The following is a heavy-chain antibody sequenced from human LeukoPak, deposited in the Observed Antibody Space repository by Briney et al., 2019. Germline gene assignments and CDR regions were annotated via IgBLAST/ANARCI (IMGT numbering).Heavy chain of an antibody. CDR1: GFTFSSYS. V-gene: IGHV3-21*01. Sequence: GGSLRLSCAASGFTFSSYSMNWVRQAPGKGLEWVSSISSSSSYIYYADSVKGRFTISRDNAKNSLYLQMNSLRAEDTAVYYCAREAEFSSGYSEFDYWGQGTLVTVSS. J-gene: IGHJ4*02. CDR2: ISSSSSYI. CDR3: AREAEFSSGYSEFDY. D-gene: IGHD3-22*01.